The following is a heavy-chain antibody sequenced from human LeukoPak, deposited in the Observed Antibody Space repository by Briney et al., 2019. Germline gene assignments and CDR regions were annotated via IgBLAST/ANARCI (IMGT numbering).Heavy chain of an antibody. J-gene: IGHJ5*02. CDR3: VRRGPYYDSTGYYFA. CDR1: GGSFSGYY. Sequence: SETLSLTCAVYGGSFSGYYWSWIRQPPGKGLEWIGEINHSGSTNYNPSLKSRVTISVDTSKNQFSLKLSSVTAADTAVYYCVRRGPYYDSTGYYFAWGQGTLVTVSS. V-gene: IGHV4-34*01. CDR2: INHSGST. D-gene: IGHD3-22*01.